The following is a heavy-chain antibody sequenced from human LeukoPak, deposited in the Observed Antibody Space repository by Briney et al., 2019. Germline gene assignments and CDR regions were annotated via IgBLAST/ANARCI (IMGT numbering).Heavy chain of an antibody. CDR1: GYTFTSYG. CDR2: ISAYNGNT. D-gene: IGHD3-9*01. Sequence: ASVTVSCKASGYTFTSYGISWVRQAPGQGLEWMGWISAYNGNTNYAQKLQGRVTMTTDTSTSTAYMELRSLRSDDTAVYYCAREERYFDWLSGDFDYWGQGTLVTVPS. J-gene: IGHJ4*02. CDR3: AREERYFDWLSGDFDY. V-gene: IGHV1-18*04.